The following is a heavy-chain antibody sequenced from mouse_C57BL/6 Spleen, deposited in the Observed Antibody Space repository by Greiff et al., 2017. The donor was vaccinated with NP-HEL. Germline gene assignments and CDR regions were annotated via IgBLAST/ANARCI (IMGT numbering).Heavy chain of an antibody. CDR3: AKGIYYDYDGFAY. D-gene: IGHD2-4*01. Sequence: QVQLQQSGPGLVQPSQSLSITCTVSGFSLTSYGVHWVRQPPGKGLEWLGVIWSGGSTDYNAAFISRLSISKDNSKSQVFFKMNSLQADDTAIYYCAKGIYYDYDGFAYWGQGTLVTVSA. CDR2: IWSGGST. J-gene: IGHJ3*01. CDR1: GFSLTSYG. V-gene: IGHV2-4*01.